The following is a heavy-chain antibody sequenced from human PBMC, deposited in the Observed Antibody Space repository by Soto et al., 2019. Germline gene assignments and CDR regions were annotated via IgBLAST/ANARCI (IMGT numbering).Heavy chain of an antibody. V-gene: IGHV1-69*06. J-gene: IGHJ6*02. CDR1: GGTFSSLD. Sequence: QVQLVQSGAEVKKPGSSVKVSCKASGGTFSSLDINWVRQAPGQGLEWMGGIIPISETTNYAHIFQGRVSIVADKSTSTAYMELSRLRSEDTAVYYCARALLSHSYDSGGYDSYFHAMDVWGQGTPVTVSS. D-gene: IGHD3-22*01. CDR3: ARALLSHSYDSGGYDSYFHAMDV. CDR2: IIPISETT.